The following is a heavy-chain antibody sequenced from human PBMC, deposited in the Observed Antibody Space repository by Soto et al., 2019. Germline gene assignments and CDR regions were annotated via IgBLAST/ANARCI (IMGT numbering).Heavy chain of an antibody. CDR2: IYPGDADT. J-gene: IGHJ6*03. CDR1: GYSLSRFW. Sequence: PGESPKLSRKGSGYSLSRFWIGWGRQMPRESLELMGIIYPGDADTRYSPSFQGQVTISADKSISTAYLQWSSLKASDTAMYYCASSLNGSKNSGYDRYYYMDVWGKGTTVTVSS. V-gene: IGHV5-51*01. CDR3: ASSLNGSKNSGYDRYYYMDV. D-gene: IGHD5-12*01.